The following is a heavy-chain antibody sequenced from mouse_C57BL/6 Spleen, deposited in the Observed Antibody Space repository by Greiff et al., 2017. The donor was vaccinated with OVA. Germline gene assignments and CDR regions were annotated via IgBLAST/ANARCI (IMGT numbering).Heavy chain of an antibody. CDR2: ITHRSGNN. CDR1: GYTFTSYG. J-gene: IGHJ3*01. V-gene: IGHV1-81*01. CDR3: AGCGYDNGQYEFAY. D-gene: IGHD2-14*01. Sequence: QVQLKQSGAELARPGASVKLSCKASGYTFTSYGISWVKQGTGKGLEWIGAITHRSGNNYYNEKLKGKATLTVDKSSSTAYMELRSLTSEDSAVYVCAGCGYDNGQYEFAYWGQGTLVTVSA.